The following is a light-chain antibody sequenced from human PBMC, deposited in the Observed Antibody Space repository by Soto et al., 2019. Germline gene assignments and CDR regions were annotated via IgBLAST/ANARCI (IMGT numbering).Light chain of an antibody. CDR3: QQYNNWPRT. Sequence: EIVMTQSPGTLSVSPGERATLSCRASQSVSSDLAWYQQKPGQAPRLLIFGASTRATGIPARFSGSGSGTEFTLTISSLQSEDFVVYYCQQYNNWPRTFGQGTKVEIK. J-gene: IGKJ1*01. V-gene: IGKV3-15*01. CDR2: GAS. CDR1: QSVSSD.